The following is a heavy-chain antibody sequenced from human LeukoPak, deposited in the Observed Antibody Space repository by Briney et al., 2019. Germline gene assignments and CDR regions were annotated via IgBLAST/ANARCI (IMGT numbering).Heavy chain of an antibody. V-gene: IGHV1-2*02. CDR2: INPNSDGT. D-gene: IGHD1-26*01. CDR3: AREWELLRKYLYH. CDR1: GYTFTGYY. Sequence: ASVKLSCKASGYTFTGYYLHWVRQAPGQGLDWMGWINPNSDGTTYAQNFKGRVTMTWDTSISTAYMELSRLRSDDTAVYYCAREWELLRKYLYHWGQGTLVTVSS. J-gene: IGHJ1*01.